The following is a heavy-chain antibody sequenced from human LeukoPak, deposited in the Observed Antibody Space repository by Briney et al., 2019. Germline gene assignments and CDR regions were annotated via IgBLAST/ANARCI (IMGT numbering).Heavy chain of an antibody. D-gene: IGHD5-12*01. CDR3: ATLPT. J-gene: IGHJ4*02. Sequence: GGSLRLSCAASGFTFSSYAMHWVRQAPGKGLEWGAVISYDGNNKYYADSVKGRFTISRDNSKNTLYLQMNSLRAEDTALYYCATLPTRGQGTLVTVSS. CDR2: ISYDGNNK. V-gene: IGHV3-30-3*01. CDR1: GFTFSSYA.